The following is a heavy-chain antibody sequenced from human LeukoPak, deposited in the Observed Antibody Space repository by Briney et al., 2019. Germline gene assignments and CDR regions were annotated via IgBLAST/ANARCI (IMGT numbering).Heavy chain of an antibody. J-gene: IGHJ4*02. V-gene: IGHV3-48*01. D-gene: IGHD3-22*01. Sequence: GGPLRLSCAASGFTFSSYSMNWVRQAPGKGLEWISYISSSSSRIYYADSVRGRFTISRDNAKSSLYLQMNSLRAEDTAVYYCARADKGGYYDSSGYDYWGQGTLVTVSS. CDR3: ARADKGGYYDSSGYDY. CDR2: ISSSSSRI. CDR1: GFTFSSYS.